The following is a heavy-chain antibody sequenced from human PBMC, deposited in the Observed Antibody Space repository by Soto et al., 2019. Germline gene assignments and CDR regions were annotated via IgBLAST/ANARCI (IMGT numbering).Heavy chain of an antibody. J-gene: IGHJ4*02. CDR2: ITDSGGDA. Sequence: LRLSCVASGTTFGSRAMSWVRQAPGEGLEWVSSITDSGGDAKYADSVRGRFTISRDNSKNTLYLQMSSLRAEDSAVYYCARGSTDSYPGSRIFDFWGRGTLVTVSS. CDR1: GTTFGSRA. CDR3: ARGSTDSYPGSRIFDF. D-gene: IGHD3-10*01. V-gene: IGHV3-23*01.